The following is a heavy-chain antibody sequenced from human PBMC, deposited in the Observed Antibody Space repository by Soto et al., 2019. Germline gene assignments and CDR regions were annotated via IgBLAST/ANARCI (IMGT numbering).Heavy chain of an antibody. J-gene: IGHJ4*02. CDR1: GFTFSTHS. D-gene: IGHD2-2*01. CDR2: ITSSSGTM. V-gene: IGHV3-48*01. Sequence: EVQLVDSGGGLVQPGGFLRLSCAASGFTFSTHSMNWVRQAPGKGLEWISYITSSSGTMYADSVKGRFTISRDNAKNSLYLQMNSLRAEDTAVYFCVGEVGFQLIYWGQGTLVTVSS. CDR3: VGEVGFQLIY.